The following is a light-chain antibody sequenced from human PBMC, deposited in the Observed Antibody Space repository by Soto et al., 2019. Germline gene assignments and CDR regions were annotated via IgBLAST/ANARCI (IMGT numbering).Light chain of an antibody. V-gene: IGKV1-5*03. CDR1: QSVSIW. J-gene: IGKJ1*01. CDR2: KSS. Sequence: DIQMTQSPSTLSASGGDRVTISCRASQSVSIWLAWYQQKPGRAPKLLIYKSSILESGVPSRFSGSGSGTEFTLTISSLQPDDFATYYCQQFNTSPWTFGQGTKVEIK. CDR3: QQFNTSPWT.